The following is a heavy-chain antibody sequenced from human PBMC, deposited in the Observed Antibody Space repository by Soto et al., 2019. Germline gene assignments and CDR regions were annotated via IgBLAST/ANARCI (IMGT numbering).Heavy chain of an antibody. V-gene: IGHV3-21*01. CDR1: GFIFSDYS. J-gene: IGHJ3*02. D-gene: IGHD6-19*01. Sequence: GGSLRLSCAASGFIFSDYSMNWVRQAPGKGLEWVSSISNSGAYIYYTDSVKGRFTISRDNAKNSLYLQLNSLRAEDTAVYYCARQAVAGPGAFDIWGQGTMVTVSS. CDR3: ARQAVAGPGAFDI. CDR2: ISNSGAYI.